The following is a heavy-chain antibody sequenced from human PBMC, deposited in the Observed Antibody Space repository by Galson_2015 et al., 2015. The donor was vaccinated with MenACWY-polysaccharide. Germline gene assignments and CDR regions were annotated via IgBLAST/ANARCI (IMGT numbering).Heavy chain of an antibody. V-gene: IGHV3-7*01. J-gene: IGHJ4*02. CDR3: ARGLQSRCDN. CDR2: INKDRSDK. CDR1: GFTFSNYC. D-gene: IGHD4/OR15-4a*01. Sequence: SLRLSCAASGFTFSNYCMNWVRQAPGKGLEWVAYINKDRSDKCYADSVRGRFTISRDNAKSSLYLQMISLRAEDTALYYCARGLQSRCDNWGEVSLGAVYS.